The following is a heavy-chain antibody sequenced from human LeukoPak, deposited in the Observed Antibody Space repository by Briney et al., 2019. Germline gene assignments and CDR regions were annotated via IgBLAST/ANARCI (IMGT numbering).Heavy chain of an antibody. CDR1: GGSFSGYY. CDR3: ARGGAGYSSSWRYYYGMDV. D-gene: IGHD6-13*01. V-gene: IGHV4-34*01. J-gene: IGHJ6*02. Sequence: SETLSLTCAVYGGSFSGYYWRWIRQPPGKGLEWIGEINHSGSTNYNPSLKSRVTILVDTSKNQFFLKLSYVTAADTAVYYCARGGAGYSSSWRYYYGMDVWGQGTRVTVSS. CDR2: INHSGST.